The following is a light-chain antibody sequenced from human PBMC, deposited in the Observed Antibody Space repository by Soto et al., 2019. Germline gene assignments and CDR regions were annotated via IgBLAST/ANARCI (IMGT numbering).Light chain of an antibody. CDR1: QSISSY. CDR3: QQRGNWPPT. V-gene: IGKV3-11*01. Sequence: EIVLTQSPATLSLSPGERATLSCRASQSISSYLAWYQQKPGQAPRLLIYDASNRATGIPARFSGSGSGTDFTLTIISLEPEDFAVYYCQQRGNWPPTFGPGTKVDIK. CDR2: DAS. J-gene: IGKJ3*01.